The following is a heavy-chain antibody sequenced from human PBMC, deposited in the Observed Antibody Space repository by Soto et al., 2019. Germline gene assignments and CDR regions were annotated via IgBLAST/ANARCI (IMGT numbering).Heavy chain of an antibody. D-gene: IGHD5-12*01. CDR2: IYYSGST. J-gene: IGHJ5*02. CDR1: GGSISSYY. V-gene: IGHV4-59*01. CDR3: ARDLTGYDSS. Sequence: SETLSLTCTVSGGSISSYYWSWIRQPPGRGLEWIGYIYYSGSTSYNPSLQSRVTISVDTSKNQFSLNLSSVTAADTAVYYCARDLTGYDSSWGQGTLVTVSS.